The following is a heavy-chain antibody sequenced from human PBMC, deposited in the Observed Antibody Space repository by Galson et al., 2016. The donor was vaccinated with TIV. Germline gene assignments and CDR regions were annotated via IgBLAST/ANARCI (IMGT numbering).Heavy chain of an antibody. CDR3: TTGGGSSGSYYFDF. J-gene: IGHJ4*02. V-gene: IGHV1-69-2*01. CDR1: GYIFTERF. D-gene: IGHD5-12*01. Sequence: VKVSCKVSGYIFTERFIHWVRQAPGERPEWVGRVDPDNGETLYAEKFQGRVTMAADTSGDTAFMELSNLRSEDTAFFYCTTGGGSSGSYYFDFWGLGTLVT. CDR2: VDPDNGET.